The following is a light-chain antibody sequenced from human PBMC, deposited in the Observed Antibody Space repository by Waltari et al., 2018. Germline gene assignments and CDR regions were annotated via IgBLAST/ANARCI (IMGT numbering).Light chain of an antibody. CDR3: SSYTTSSAPGV. J-gene: IGLJ1*01. V-gene: IGLV2-14*01. Sequence: QSALTQPASVSGSPGQSITISCSGTDSDVGAYDFVSWYQQHPGKAPHLIIYEVSNRPSGISTCFSASKSGNTASLTISGLQAEDEADYYCSSYTTSSAPGVFGTGTRVTVL. CDR1: DSDVGAYDF. CDR2: EVS.